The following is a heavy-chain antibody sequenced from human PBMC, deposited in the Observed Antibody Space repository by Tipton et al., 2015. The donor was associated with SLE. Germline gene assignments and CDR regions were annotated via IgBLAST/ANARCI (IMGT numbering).Heavy chain of an antibody. J-gene: IGHJ3*02. V-gene: IGHV4-34*01. D-gene: IGHD3-22*01. CDR2: VKLGETT. Sequence: TLSLTCTIYSGSFNGYHWSWIRQTPGKGLEWIGEVKLGETTNYNPSLERRVTISIDTSKNQLSLKLTSVTAADTALYYCARGVAHYYDSGSFDIWGQGTMVTVSS. CDR1: SGSFNGYH. CDR3: ARGVAHYYDSGSFDI.